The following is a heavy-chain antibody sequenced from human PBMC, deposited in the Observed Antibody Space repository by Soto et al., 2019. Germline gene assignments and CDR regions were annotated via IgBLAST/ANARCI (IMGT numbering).Heavy chain of an antibody. V-gene: IGHV4-34*01. J-gene: IGHJ4*02. CDR1: GGSFSGYY. CDR2: INHSGST. D-gene: IGHD2-21*02. Sequence: SETLSLTCAVYGGSFSGYYWSWIRQPPGKGLEWIGEINHSGSTNYNPSLKSRVTISVDTSKGQFSLKLKSVTAADTALYFCARQRTSVVTQAYFDVWGPGSLVTVSS. CDR3: ARQRTSVVTQAYFDV.